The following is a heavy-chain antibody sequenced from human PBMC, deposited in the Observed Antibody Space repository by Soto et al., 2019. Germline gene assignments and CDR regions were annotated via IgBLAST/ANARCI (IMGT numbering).Heavy chain of an antibody. CDR1: RYTFTSYG. CDR2: TSGYNGNS. CDR3: AIEAIPDIVVVVVAPEGLGY. D-gene: IGHD2-15*01. V-gene: IGHV1-18*01. J-gene: IGHJ4*02. Sequence: QVQLVQSGAEVKKPGASVKVSCKASRYTFTSYGISWVRQAPGQGRAWMGRTSGYNGNSNYAQNLEGRVPMTTDTSTTPASMELRSLTSDATAVYYCAIEAIPDIVVVVVAPEGLGYWGQGTPVTVSS.